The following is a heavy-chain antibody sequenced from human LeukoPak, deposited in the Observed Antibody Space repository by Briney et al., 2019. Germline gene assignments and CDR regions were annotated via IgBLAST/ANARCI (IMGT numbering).Heavy chain of an antibody. Sequence: PSETLSLTCTVSGGSISSTTYYWDWIRQPPGKGLEWIGTIYYSGSTYYNPSLKSRVTISVDTSKNEFSLKLSSVTAADTAVYYCASNLDWPYPPPFDYWGQGTLVTVSS. CDR2: IYYSGST. J-gene: IGHJ4*02. D-gene: IGHD3-9*01. V-gene: IGHV4-39*01. CDR3: ASNLDWPYPPPFDY. CDR1: GGSISSTTYY.